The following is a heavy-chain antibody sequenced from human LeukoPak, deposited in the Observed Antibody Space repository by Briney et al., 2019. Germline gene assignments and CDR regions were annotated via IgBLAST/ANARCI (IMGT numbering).Heavy chain of an antibody. D-gene: IGHD2-2*01. V-gene: IGHV4-59*12. Sequence: SETLSLTCTVSGGSISSYYWSWIRQPPGKGLEWIGYIYYSGSTNYNPSLKSRVTISVDTSKNQFSLKLSSVTAADTAVYYCARARWAVVPARPYNWFDPWGQGTLVTVSS. J-gene: IGHJ5*02. CDR3: ARARWAVVPARPYNWFDP. CDR1: GGSISSYY. CDR2: IYYSGST.